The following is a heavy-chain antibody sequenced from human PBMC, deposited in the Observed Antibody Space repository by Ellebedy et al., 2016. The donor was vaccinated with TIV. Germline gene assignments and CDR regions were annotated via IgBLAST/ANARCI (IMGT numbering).Heavy chain of an antibody. Sequence: SETLSLXXTVSGGSISSYYWSWIRQPPGKGLEWIGYIYYSGSTNYNPSLKSRVTISVDTSKNQFSLKLSSVTAADTAVYYCARDRRGTGIAAAGTDDAFDIWGQGTMVTVSS. D-gene: IGHD6-13*01. CDR1: GGSISSYY. V-gene: IGHV4-59*01. J-gene: IGHJ3*02. CDR3: ARDRRGTGIAAAGTDDAFDI. CDR2: IYYSGST.